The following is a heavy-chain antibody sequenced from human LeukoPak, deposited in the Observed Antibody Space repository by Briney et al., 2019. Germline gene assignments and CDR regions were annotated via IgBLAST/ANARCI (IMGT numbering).Heavy chain of an antibody. J-gene: IGHJ4*02. Sequence: GGSLRLSCAASGFTFSSYSMNWVRQAPGKGLEWVSSISSSSSYIYYADSVKGRFTISRDNAKNSLYLQMNSLRAEDTAVYYCARDQGYYDSSGYYLFDYWGQGTLVTVSS. CDR1: GFTFSSYS. CDR3: ARDQGYYDSSGYYLFDY. CDR2: ISSSSSYI. V-gene: IGHV3-21*01. D-gene: IGHD3-22*01.